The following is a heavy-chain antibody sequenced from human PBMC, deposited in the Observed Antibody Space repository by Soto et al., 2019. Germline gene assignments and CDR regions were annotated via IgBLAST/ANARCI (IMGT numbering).Heavy chain of an antibody. J-gene: IGHJ6*02. CDR3: ARHLGYCSGGSCYVYYYYYYGMDV. Sequence: GGSLRLSCAASGFTFSSYWMSWVRQAPGKGLEWVANIKQDGSEKYYVDSVKGRFTISRDNAKNSLYLQMNSLRAEDTAVYYCARHLGYCSGGSCYVYYYYYYGMDVWGQGTTVTVSS. CDR1: GFTFSSYW. V-gene: IGHV3-7*05. D-gene: IGHD2-15*01. CDR2: IKQDGSEK.